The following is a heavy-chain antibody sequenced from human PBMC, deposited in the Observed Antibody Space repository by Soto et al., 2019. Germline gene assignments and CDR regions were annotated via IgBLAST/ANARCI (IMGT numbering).Heavy chain of an antibody. CDR2: IKQDGSEK. D-gene: IGHD3-9*01. J-gene: IGHJ6*03. V-gene: IGHV3-7*01. CDR3: ARGEVDILTFDYYYYMDV. CDR1: GFTFSSYW. Sequence: GGSLRLSCAASGFTFSSYWMSWVRQAPGKGLEWVANIKQDGSEKNYVDSVKGRFTISRDNAKNSLYLQMDSLRAEDTAVYYCARGEVDILTFDYYYYMDVWGKGTTVTVSS.